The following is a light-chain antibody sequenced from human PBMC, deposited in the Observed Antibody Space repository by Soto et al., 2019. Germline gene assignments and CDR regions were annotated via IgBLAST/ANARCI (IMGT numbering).Light chain of an antibody. J-gene: IGLJ1*01. CDR2: GNS. V-gene: IGLV1-40*01. CDR3: QSYDSSLSGFYV. Sequence: QLVLTQPPSVSGAPGQRVTISCTGSSSNIGAGYDVHWYQQLPGTAPKLLIYGNSNRPSGVPDRFSGSKSGTSASLAITGLQAEDEADYYCQSYDSSLSGFYVFGTGTKVTVL. CDR1: SSNIGAGYD.